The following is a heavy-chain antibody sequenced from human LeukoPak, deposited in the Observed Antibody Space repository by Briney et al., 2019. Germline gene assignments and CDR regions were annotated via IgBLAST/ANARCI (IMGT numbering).Heavy chain of an antibody. J-gene: IGHJ3*02. CDR2: INPNSGGT. CDR3: AVWFGELYAFDI. CDR1: GGTFSSYA. Sequence: GASVKVSCKASGGTFSSYAISWVRQAPGQGLEWMGWINPNSGGTNYAQKFQGWVTMTRDTSISTAYMELSRLRSDDTAVYYCAVWFGELYAFDIWGQGTMVTVSS. V-gene: IGHV1-2*04. D-gene: IGHD3-10*01.